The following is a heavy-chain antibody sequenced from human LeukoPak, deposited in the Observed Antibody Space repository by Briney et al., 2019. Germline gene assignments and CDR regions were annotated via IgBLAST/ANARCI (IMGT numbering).Heavy chain of an antibody. CDR3: AKANIVVVPAAIRIDY. D-gene: IGHD2-2*02. CDR1: GFTFSSYG. Sequence: GGSLRLSCAASGFTFSSYGMHWVRQAPGKGLDWVACIRYDGSNKYYADSAKGRFTISRDNSKNTLYLQMNSLRAEDTAVYYCAKANIVVVPAAIRIDYWGQGTLVTVSS. V-gene: IGHV3-30*02. J-gene: IGHJ4*02. CDR2: IRYDGSNK.